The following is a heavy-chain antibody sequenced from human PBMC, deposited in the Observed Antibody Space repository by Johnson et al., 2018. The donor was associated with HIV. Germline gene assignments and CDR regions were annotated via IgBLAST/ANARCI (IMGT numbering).Heavy chain of an antibody. Sequence: VQLVESGGGLVKPGGSLRLSCAASGFTFNDYGMHWVRQAPGKGLEWVAVISYDGSNKYYADSVKGRFTISRDNSKNTLYLQMNSLRAEDTAVYYCAKDRWHYNFWVDAFDIWGQGTMVTVSS. J-gene: IGHJ3*02. D-gene: IGHD3-3*01. CDR3: AKDRWHYNFWVDAFDI. CDR2: ISYDGSNK. CDR1: GFTFNDYG. V-gene: IGHV3-30-3*01.